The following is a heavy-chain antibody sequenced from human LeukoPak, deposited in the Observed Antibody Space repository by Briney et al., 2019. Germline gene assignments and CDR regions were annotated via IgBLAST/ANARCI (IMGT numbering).Heavy chain of an antibody. CDR3: ATTLVLGIRGAFDI. CDR1: GYTFTNYA. V-gene: IGHV7-4-1*02. J-gene: IGHJ3*02. CDR2: IHPSTGNP. D-gene: IGHD1-14*01. Sequence: ASVKVSCKASGYTFTNYAMNWVRQAPGQGLEWMGWIHPSTGNPTYAQGFTGRFVFSLDTSVSTTYLQIRSLKAEDTAVYYCATTLVLGIRGAFDIWGQGTMVTVSS.